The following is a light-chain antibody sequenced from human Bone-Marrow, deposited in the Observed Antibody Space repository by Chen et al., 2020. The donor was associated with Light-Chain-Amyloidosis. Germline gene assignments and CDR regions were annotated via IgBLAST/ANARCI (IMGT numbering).Light chain of an antibody. CDR1: KDIGDW. CDR3: QQYQLCSFT. CDR2: KES. Sequence: DIRMTHSPSPLSASVGERVTITCRASKDIGDWLAWFQQKPGKAPDLLIYKESIFQPGVPSRFSGSGSGTEFTLSINSLQPDDFATYFCQQYQLCSFTFGHGTTV. V-gene: IGKV1-5*03. J-gene: IGKJ2*01.